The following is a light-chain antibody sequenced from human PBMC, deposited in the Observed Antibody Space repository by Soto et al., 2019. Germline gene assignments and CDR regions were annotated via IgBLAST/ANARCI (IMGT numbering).Light chain of an antibody. J-gene: IGLJ3*02. CDR2: EVS. CDR1: SSDVGGYNY. CDR3: SSYTSGSTWV. Sequence: QSALTQPASVSGSLGQSITISCTGTSSDVGGYNYVSWYQQHPGKAPKLMIYEVSNRPSGVSNRFSGSKSGNTASLTISGLQAEDEADSYCSSYTSGSTWVFGGGTKLTVL. V-gene: IGLV2-14*01.